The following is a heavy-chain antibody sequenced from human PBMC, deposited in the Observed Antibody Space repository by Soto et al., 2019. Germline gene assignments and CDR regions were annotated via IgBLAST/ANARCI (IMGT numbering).Heavy chain of an antibody. CDR2: ISSNGVGT. J-gene: IGHJ6*03. CDR1: GFTLSGYA. V-gene: IGHV3-64*01. D-gene: IGHD6-6*01. CDR3: ARRARPDFYYMDV. Sequence: GGSLRLSCAASGFTLSGYAMDWVRQAPGKGLEYVSGISSNGVGTYYANSVQGRFTISRDNSKNTVYLQMGSLRPEDMAVYYCARRARPDFYYMDVWGKGTTVPVSS.